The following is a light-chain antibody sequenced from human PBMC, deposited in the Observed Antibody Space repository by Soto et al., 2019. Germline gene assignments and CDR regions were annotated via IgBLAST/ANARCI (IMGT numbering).Light chain of an antibody. J-gene: IGLJ2*01. CDR1: SSNLGSIYD. V-gene: IGLV1-40*01. Sequence: QSVLTQPPSVSGAPGQRVTISCTGSSSNLGSIYDVHWYQRLPGTAPKLLISGNSHRPSGVPDRFSGSKSGTSASLAITGLQAEDEADYYCVSYDSSLSAVVFGGGTKLTVL. CDR2: GNS. CDR3: VSYDSSLSAVV.